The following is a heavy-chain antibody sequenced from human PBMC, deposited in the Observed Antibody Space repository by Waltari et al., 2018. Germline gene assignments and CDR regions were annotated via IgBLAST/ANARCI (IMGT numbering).Heavy chain of an antibody. Sequence: QVQLQESGPGLVKPSETLSLTCAVAGYSISSGYFWGWIRQPPGKGLEWIGSIYPSGSTYYSPSRKSRVTISMDTSKNHFSLNLTSVTAADTAIYYCAREYRSSWYMNWFGPWGQGSLVTVSS. CDR3: AREYRSSWYMNWFGP. V-gene: IGHV4-38-2*01. J-gene: IGHJ5*02. CDR1: GYSISSGYF. CDR2: IYPSGST. D-gene: IGHD6-13*01.